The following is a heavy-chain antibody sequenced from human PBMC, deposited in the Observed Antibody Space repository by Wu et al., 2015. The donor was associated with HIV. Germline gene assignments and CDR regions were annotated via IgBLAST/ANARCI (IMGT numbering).Heavy chain of an antibody. CDR2: IIPIFGTA. CDR1: GGTFSSYA. D-gene: IGHD2-15*01. Sequence: QVQLVQSGAEVKKPGSSVKVSCKASGGTFSSYAISWVRQAPGQGLEWMGRIIPIFGTANYAQKFQGRVTITADESTSTAYMELSSLRSEDTAVYYCAASVYCSGGSCPPXGMDVVGPRDHGHRLL. J-gene: IGHJ6*02. V-gene: IGHV1-69*13. CDR3: AASVYCSGGSCPPXGMDV.